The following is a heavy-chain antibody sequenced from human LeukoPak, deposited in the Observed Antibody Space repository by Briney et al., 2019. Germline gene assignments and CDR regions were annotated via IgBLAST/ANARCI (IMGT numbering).Heavy chain of an antibody. Sequence: GASVKVSCKASGYTFTSYGISWVRQAPGQGLEWMGWISAYNGNTNYAQKLQGRVTMTTDTSTSTAYMELRSLRSDDTAVYYCARDIVVVPAAIIQYYYYYYMDVWGKGTTVTVSS. D-gene: IGHD2-2*02. CDR3: ARDIVVVPAAIIQYYYYYYMDV. J-gene: IGHJ6*03. V-gene: IGHV1-18*01. CDR1: GYTFTSYG. CDR2: ISAYNGNT.